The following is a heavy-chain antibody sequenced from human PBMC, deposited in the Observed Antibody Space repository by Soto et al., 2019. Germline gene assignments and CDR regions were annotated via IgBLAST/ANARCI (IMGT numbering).Heavy chain of an antibody. Sequence: QVQLVQSGAEVKKPGASVKVSCKASGYTFTSYDINWVRQATGQGLEWMGWMNPNSGNTGYAQKFQGRVSQHRNTYKSTAYKELRSLRSENTAVYYCARGGLDSSSWLSYYYYMDVWGEGTTVTVAS. CDR3: ARGGLDSSSWLSYYYYMDV. CDR1: GYTFTSYD. J-gene: IGHJ6*03. D-gene: IGHD6-13*01. CDR2: MNPNSGNT. V-gene: IGHV1-8*01.